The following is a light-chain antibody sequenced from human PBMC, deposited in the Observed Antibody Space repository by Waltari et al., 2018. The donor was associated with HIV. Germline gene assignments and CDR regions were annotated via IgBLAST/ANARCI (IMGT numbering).Light chain of an antibody. Sequence: SYVLTQPPSVSVAPGQTARITCGGNNIGSKSVHWYQQKPGQAPVLVVYDQSDRPSAIPERFAGSSSGNTATLTLSRVEDGDEADYYCQVWDYTMGDHLGVFGGGTKLTVL. CDR2: DQS. V-gene: IGLV3-21*02. CDR1: NIGSKS. CDR3: QVWDYTMGDHLGV. J-gene: IGLJ3*02.